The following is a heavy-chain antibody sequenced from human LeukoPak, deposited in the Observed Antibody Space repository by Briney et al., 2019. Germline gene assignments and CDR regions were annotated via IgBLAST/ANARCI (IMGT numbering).Heavy chain of an antibody. CDR3: ARDSGSGRPYYFDS. CDR1: RFPFSSYT. D-gene: IGHD3-10*01. J-gene: IGHJ4*02. V-gene: IGHV3-21*01. Sequence: PGGSLRLSCAASRFPFSSYTMNWVRQAPGKGLEWVSSISSSSSYIYYADSVKGRFTISRDNAKNSLYLQMNSLRAEDTAVYYCARDSGSGRPYYFDSWGQGTLVTVSS. CDR2: ISSSSSYI.